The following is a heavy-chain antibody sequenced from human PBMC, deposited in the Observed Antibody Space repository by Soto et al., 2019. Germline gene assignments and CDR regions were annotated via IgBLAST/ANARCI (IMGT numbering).Heavy chain of an antibody. Sequence: QVQLVQSGAEVKKPGSSVKVSCKAPGGTFSSYAISWVRQAPGQGLEWMGGIIPIFGTAKYAQKFQGRVTITADESTSTGYMELSSLRSEDTAVYYCARSQGSSSSLYIDYYYYYGMDVWGQGTTVTVTS. CDR2: IIPIFGTA. D-gene: IGHD2-2*01. CDR1: GGTFSSYA. V-gene: IGHV1-69*01. CDR3: ARSQGSSSSLYIDYYYYYGMDV. J-gene: IGHJ6*02.